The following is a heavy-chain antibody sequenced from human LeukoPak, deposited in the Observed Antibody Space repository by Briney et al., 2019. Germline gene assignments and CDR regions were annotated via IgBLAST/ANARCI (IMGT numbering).Heavy chain of an antibody. CDR2: ISAYNGNT. CDR1: GYTFTSYG. V-gene: IGHV1-18*01. J-gene: IGHJ3*02. Sequence: ASVKVSCKASGYTFTSYGISWVRQAPGQGLEWMGWISAYNGNTNYAQKLQGRVTMTTDTSTSTAYMELRSLRSDGTAVYYCAREPNYGDYAGGDAFDIWGQGTMVTVSS. CDR3: AREPNYGDYAGGDAFDI. D-gene: IGHD4-17*01.